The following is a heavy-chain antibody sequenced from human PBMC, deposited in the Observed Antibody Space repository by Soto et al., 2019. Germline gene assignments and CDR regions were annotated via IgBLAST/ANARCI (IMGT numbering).Heavy chain of an antibody. V-gene: IGHV3-21*01. D-gene: IGHD6-19*01. CDR2: ITDSSSSI. J-gene: IGHJ4*02. Sequence: EVQLVESGGGLVKPGGSLRLSCEASGFTFSSYNMNWVRQAPGKGLEWVSSITDSSSSIYYADAVKGRFTISRDNAKNSLSLQMNILRAEDTAVYYCSRISSGWYFDYWGRGTLVTVSS. CDR1: GFTFSSYN. CDR3: SRISSGWYFDY.